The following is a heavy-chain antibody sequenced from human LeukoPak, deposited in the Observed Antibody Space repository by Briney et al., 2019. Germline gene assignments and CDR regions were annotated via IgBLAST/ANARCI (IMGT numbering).Heavy chain of an antibody. CDR2: INPNSGGT. CDR1: GYTFTGYY. V-gene: IGHV1-2*02. D-gene: IGHD5-18*01. CDR3: ATPAPGGIQLWSSWAFDI. J-gene: IGHJ3*02. Sequence: GASVKVSCKASGYTFTGYYMHWVRQAPGQGLEWMGWINPNSGGTNYAQKFQGRVTMTRDTSISTAYMELSSLRSEDTAVYYCATPAPGGIQLWSSWAFDIWGQGTMVTVSS.